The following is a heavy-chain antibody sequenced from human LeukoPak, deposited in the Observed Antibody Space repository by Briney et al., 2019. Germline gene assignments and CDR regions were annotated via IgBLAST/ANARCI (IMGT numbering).Heavy chain of an antibody. J-gene: IGHJ4*02. D-gene: IGHD3-9*01. V-gene: IGHV4-34*01. CDR1: GGSFSGYY. CDR3: AREAPRGVRYFDWLFSFDY. CDR2: INHSGST. Sequence: SETPSLTCAVYGGSFSGYYWSWIRQPPGKGLEWIGEINHSGSTNYNPSLKSRVTISVDTSKNQFSLKLSSVTAADTAVYYCAREAPRGVRYFDWLFSFDYWGQGTLVTVSS.